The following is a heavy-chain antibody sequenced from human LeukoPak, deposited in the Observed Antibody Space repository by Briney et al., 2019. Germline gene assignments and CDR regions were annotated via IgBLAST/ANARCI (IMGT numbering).Heavy chain of an antibody. V-gene: IGHV3-23*01. CDR2: ICGSADNT. Sequence: GGSLRLSCAASGLTFSSYAMSWVRQAPGKGLEWVSTICGSADNTHYADSVKGRFTISRDNSKNTLYLQINGLMADDAAVYYCGGAKFYYYGMDVWGQGTTVTVSS. D-gene: IGHD1-26*01. CDR3: GGAKFYYYGMDV. J-gene: IGHJ6*02. CDR1: GLTFSSYA.